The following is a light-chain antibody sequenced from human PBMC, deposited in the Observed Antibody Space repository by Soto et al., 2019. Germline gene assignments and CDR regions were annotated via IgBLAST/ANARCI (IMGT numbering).Light chain of an antibody. V-gene: IGKV3-11*01. CDR2: GAS. CDR1: QSVSSY. Sequence: EIVLTQSPATLSLSPGERATLSCRASQSVSSYLAWFQQKPGQAPRLLIYGASTRATGIPARFSGSGSGTDFTLTISSLEPEDFAVYYCQQRSNWPRTFGQGTKMEI. CDR3: QQRSNWPRT. J-gene: IGKJ2*01.